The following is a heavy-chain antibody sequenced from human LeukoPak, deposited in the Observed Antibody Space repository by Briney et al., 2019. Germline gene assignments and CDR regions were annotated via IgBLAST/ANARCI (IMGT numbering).Heavy chain of an antibody. J-gene: IGHJ6*03. CDR1: GGSIISSSYY. D-gene: IGHD3-22*01. CDR2: IYYSGST. CDR3: ARDRFDDSSGYYYHYYYYMDV. Sequence: SETLSLTCTVSGGSIISSSYYWDWIRQPPGKGLEWIGSIYYSGSTYYNPSLKSRVTISVDTSKSQFSLKVSSVTAADTAVYYCARDRFDDSSGYYYHYYYYMDVWGKGTTVTVSS. V-gene: IGHV4-39*07.